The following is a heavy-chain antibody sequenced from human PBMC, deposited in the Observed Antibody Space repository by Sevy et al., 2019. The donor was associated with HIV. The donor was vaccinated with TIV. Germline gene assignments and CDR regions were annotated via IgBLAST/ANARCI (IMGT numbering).Heavy chain of an antibody. V-gene: IGHV3-23*01. D-gene: IGHD2-15*01. Sequence: GGSLRLSCAASGFTFSSYAMSWVRQAPGKGLEWVSAISGSGGSTYYADSVKGRFTISRDNSKNTLYLQMNSLRAEDTAVYYCAKISDCSGGSRDTRGDFDYWGQGTLVTVSS. J-gene: IGHJ4*02. CDR3: AKISDCSGGSRDTRGDFDY. CDR1: GFTFSSYA. CDR2: ISGSGGST.